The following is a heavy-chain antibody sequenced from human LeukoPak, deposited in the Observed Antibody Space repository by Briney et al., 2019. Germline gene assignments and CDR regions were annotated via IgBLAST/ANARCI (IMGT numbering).Heavy chain of an antibody. CDR1: GFTFSSYA. D-gene: IGHD6-19*01. CDR3: ARRAPGFSSGWLDY. Sequence: GGSLRLSCAASGFTFSSYAIHWVRQAPGKGLEYVAAISSNGGSTFYANSVKGRFIVSRDNSKNTLSLQMSSLRTEDLAMYYCARRAPGFSSGWLDYWGQGTPVTVSS. J-gene: IGHJ4*02. V-gene: IGHV3-64*01. CDR2: ISSNGGST.